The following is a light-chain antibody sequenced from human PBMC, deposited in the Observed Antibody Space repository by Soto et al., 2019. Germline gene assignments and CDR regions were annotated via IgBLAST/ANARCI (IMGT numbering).Light chain of an antibody. CDR3: SSYTSSISYV. J-gene: IGLJ1*01. CDR1: SSDVGGYNY. Sequence: QSALTQPASVSGSPGQSIIISCTGTSSDVGGYNYVSWYQQHPGKAPKLMIYDVSNRPSGVSNRFSGSKSGNTASLTISGLQAEDEADYYCSSYTSSISYVFGTGTKVTVL. CDR2: DVS. V-gene: IGLV2-14*01.